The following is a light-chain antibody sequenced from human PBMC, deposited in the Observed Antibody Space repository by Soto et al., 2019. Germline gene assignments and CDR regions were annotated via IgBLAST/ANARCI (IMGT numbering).Light chain of an antibody. CDR1: QSITTY. CDR3: QQYSSSRT. J-gene: IGKJ1*01. CDR2: DAS. V-gene: IGKV3-11*01. Sequence: EIVLTQSPATLSLSPGERATLSCRASQSITTYLAWYQQKSGQAPRLLIYDASNRATGIPARFSGSGSGTDFTLTITRLEPEDFAMYYCQQYSSSRTFGQGTKVAIK.